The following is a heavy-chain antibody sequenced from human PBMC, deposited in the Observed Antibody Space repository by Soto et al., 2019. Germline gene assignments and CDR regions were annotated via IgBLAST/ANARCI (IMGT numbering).Heavy chain of an antibody. Sequence: SETLSLTCTVSGGSISSSSYYWGWIRQPPGKGLEWIGSIYYSGSTYYNPSLKSRVTISVDTSKNQFSLKLSSVTAADTAVYYCARGGWVTTDYWGQGTLVTVSS. CDR2: IYYSGST. V-gene: IGHV4-39*07. D-gene: IGHD4-17*01. CDR1: GGSISSSSYY. CDR3: ARGGWVTTDY. J-gene: IGHJ4*02.